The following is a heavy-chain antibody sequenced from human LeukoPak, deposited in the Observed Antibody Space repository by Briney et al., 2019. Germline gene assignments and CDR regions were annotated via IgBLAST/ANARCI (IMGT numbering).Heavy chain of an antibody. Sequence: GGTLRLSCAASGFTFSSSGMSWVRQAPGRGLEWVSGITGSGGNTYYADSVKGRFTISRDTSKNTLYLQMNSLRAEGTAVYYCATRDVFDIWGQGTMVTVSS. J-gene: IGHJ3*02. CDR2: ITGSGGNT. CDR3: ATRDVFDI. CDR1: GFTFSSSG. V-gene: IGHV3-23*01.